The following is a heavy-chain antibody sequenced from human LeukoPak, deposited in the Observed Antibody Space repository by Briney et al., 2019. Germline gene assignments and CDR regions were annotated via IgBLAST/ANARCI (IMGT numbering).Heavy chain of an antibody. CDR2: IYPGDSAT. V-gene: IGHV5-51*01. Sequence: GEPLNISCKGSGYSFPHLLIGWVRQMPGKSLEWMGIIYPGDSATRYSPSFQGQVTLSADKSISTAYLQWSSLKASDTAMYYCATTTTGAYWFDPWGQGTLVTVSS. D-gene: IGHD2-8*02. J-gene: IGHJ5*02. CDR1: GYSFPHLL. CDR3: ATTTTGAYWFDP.